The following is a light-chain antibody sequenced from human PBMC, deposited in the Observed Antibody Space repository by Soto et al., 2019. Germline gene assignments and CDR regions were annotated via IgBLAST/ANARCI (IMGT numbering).Light chain of an antibody. Sequence: QSALTQPPSASGSPGQSVTISCTGTSSDVAFYNYVSWYQQHPGKAPKLIIYEVSKRPSGVPDRFSGSKSGNTASLTVSGLQAEDEADYYCSSYGGSKVFGGGTKVTVL. V-gene: IGLV2-8*01. CDR2: EVS. J-gene: IGLJ3*02. CDR3: SSYGGSKV. CDR1: SSDVAFYNY.